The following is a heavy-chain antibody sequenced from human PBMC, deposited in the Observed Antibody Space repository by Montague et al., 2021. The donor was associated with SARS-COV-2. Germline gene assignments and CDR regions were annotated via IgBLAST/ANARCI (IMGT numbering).Heavy chain of an antibody. Sequence: SETLSLTCAVYDGSFSDYSWTWIRQPPGKGLEWIGEINHRGSTNYNPSLKSRVTISVDTSKNQFSLKMTSVTAADTAVYYCARGRQHINMVVVVVTGVEYYFDFWGQGTLVAVSS. CDR2: INHRGST. CDR3: ARGRQHINMVVVVVTGVEYYFDF. V-gene: IGHV4-34*01. CDR1: DGSFSDYS. J-gene: IGHJ4*02. D-gene: IGHD3-22*01.